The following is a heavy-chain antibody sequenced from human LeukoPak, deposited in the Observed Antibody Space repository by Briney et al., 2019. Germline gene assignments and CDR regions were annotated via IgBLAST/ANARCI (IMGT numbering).Heavy chain of an antibody. Sequence: SETLSLTCDVSGYSISSGYYWGWIRQPPGKGLEWIGSIYHSGNTYYNPSLKSRVTISVDTSKNQFSLKLSSVTAADTAVYYCARNGGSAFDIWGQGTMVAVSS. CDR1: GYSISSGYY. D-gene: IGHD3-16*01. J-gene: IGHJ3*02. V-gene: IGHV4-38-2*01. CDR2: IYHSGNT. CDR3: ARNGGSAFDI.